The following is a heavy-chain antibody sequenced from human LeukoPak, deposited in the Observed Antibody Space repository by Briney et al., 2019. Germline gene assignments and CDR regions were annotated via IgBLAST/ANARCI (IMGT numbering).Heavy chain of an antibody. CDR3: ARLTIYDDTDY. D-gene: IGHD3-3*01. J-gene: IGHJ4*02. V-gene: IGHV3-11*01. CDR2: ITRSGSNI. CDR1: QLIFSKFG. Sequence: GGSLRLSCTGSQLIFSKFGLNWVRQSPGKGLEWISSITRSGSNIDYADSVRGRFTISRDNAKNSLFLHMNSLRVEDTAVYYCARLTIYDDTDYWGQGTLVTVSS.